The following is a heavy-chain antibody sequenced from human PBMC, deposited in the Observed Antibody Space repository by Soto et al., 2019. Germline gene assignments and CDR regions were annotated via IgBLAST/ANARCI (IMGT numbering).Heavy chain of an antibody. D-gene: IGHD2-8*02. V-gene: IGHV1-2*02. CDR3: ARGDYWTGGYPFPYFDY. Sequence: HEPLVQSGAEVKRPGASLKVSCKASGYSFTGYYIHWVRQAPGQGLEWMGWINPDSGATNYAQNFQGRVTLTSDTSISTASMGLTSLTSDDTAVYYCARGDYWTGGYPFPYFDYWGQGTLVIVSS. CDR1: GYSFTGYY. J-gene: IGHJ4*02. CDR2: INPDSGAT.